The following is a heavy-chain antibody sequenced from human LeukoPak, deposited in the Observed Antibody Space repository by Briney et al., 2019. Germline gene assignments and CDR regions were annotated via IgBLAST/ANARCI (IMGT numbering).Heavy chain of an antibody. J-gene: IGHJ4*02. CDR1: GFTFSSYS. D-gene: IGHD3-22*01. CDR2: ISSSSSNI. V-gene: IGHV3-48*04. CDR3: ARDGNYYDGSGYYITTDY. Sequence: GGSLRLSCAASGFTFSSYSMNWVRQAPGKGLEWISYISSSSSNIYYTDSVKGRFTISRDNAKNSLYLQMNSLRAEDTAMYYCARDGNYYDGSGYYITTDYWGQGTLVTVSS.